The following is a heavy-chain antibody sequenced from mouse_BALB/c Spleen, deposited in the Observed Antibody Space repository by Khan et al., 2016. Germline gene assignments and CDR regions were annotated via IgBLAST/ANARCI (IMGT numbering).Heavy chain of an antibody. CDR3: ARCAYYVNYLFAY. CDR1: GYTFTSYW. V-gene: IGHV1-7*01. J-gene: IGHJ3*01. Sequence: QVQLQQSGAELAKPGASVKMSCKASGYTFTSYWMHWVKQRPGQGLEWIGYINPSTGYTEYNQKFKDKATLTADKSSSTAYMQLSSLTSEDSAVYYCARCAYYVNYLFAYWGQGPLVTVSA. CDR2: INPSTGYT. D-gene: IGHD2-10*01.